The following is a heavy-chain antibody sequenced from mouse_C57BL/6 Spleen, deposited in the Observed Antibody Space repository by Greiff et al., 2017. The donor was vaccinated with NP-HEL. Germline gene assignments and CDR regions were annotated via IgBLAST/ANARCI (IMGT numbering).Heavy chain of an antibody. D-gene: IGHD1-1*01. V-gene: IGHV1-80*01. Sequence: VQLQQSGAELVKPGASVKISCKASGYAFSSYWMNWVKQRPGKGLEWIGQIYPGDGDTNYNGKFKGKATLTADKSSSTAYMQLSSLTSEDSAVYFCARDGYGSSYHYAMDYWGQGTSVTVSS. CDR1: GYAFSSYW. CDR2: IYPGDGDT. CDR3: ARDGYGSSYHYAMDY. J-gene: IGHJ4*01.